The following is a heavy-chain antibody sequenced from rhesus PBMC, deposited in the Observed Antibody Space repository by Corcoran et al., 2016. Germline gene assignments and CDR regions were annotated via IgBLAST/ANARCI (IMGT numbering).Heavy chain of an antibody. J-gene: IGHJ4*01. CDR1: GGSLSDTVY. CDR2: LYGKSGSA. CDR3: SRDVGEL. V-gene: IGHV4S9*01. Sequence: QVRLEESGPGLVKPSETLSLTCAVSGGSLSDTVYWNWIRQPPGKGLEWIGNLYGKSGSAYYNPTLKRRVTISSDTSNNQFFLKLNSVTDADTAVYYCSRDVGELGGQGVLVTVSS. D-gene: IGHD1-26*01.